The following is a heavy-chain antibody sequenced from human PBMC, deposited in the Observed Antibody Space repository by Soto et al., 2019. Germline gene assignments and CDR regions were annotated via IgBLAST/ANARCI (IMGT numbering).Heavy chain of an antibody. D-gene: IGHD3-9*01. CDR3: ARSGEAYYDVLTGYYRGSWFDP. V-gene: IGHV1-69*01. Sequence: QVQLVQSGAEVRRTGSSVKVSCKASGGSFSYYAFSWVRQGPGQGLEWMLGLLPLFGTTKYAQTFQGRVTITVEESTKIICMELCSLRSEDTEVSYCARSGEAYYDVLTGYYRGSWFDPWGQGTLPTVSS. J-gene: IGHJ5*02. CDR2: LLPLFGTT. CDR1: GGSFSYYA.